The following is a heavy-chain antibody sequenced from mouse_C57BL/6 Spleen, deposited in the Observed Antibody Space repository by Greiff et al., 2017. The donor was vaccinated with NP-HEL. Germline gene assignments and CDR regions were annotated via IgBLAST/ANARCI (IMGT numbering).Heavy chain of an antibody. Sequence: QVQLQQPGAELVKPGASVKLSCKASGYTFTSYWMHWVKQRPGQGLEWIGMIHPNSGSTNYTEKFKSKATMTVDTSASTAYMQLSSLTSEDSAVYDCEKYAYYSKDYYAMDYWGQGTSVTVSS. J-gene: IGHJ4*01. CDR1: GYTFTSYW. D-gene: IGHD2-5*01. V-gene: IGHV1-64*01. CDR3: EKYAYYSKDYYAMDY. CDR2: IHPNSGST.